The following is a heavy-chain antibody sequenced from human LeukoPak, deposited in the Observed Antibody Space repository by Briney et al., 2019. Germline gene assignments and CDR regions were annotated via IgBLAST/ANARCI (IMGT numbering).Heavy chain of an antibody. CDR1: GGSISSYY. V-gene: IGHV4-4*07. J-gene: IGHJ3*02. CDR3: ARDRGYYDSSGYYYGGAFDI. CDR2: IYTSGST. Sequence: SETLSLTCTVSGGSISSYYWSWIRQPAGKGLEWIGRIYTSGSTNYNPSLKSRVTMSVDTSKNQFSLKLSSVTAADTAVYYCARDRGYYDSSGYYYGGAFDIWGQGTMVTVSS. D-gene: IGHD3-22*01.